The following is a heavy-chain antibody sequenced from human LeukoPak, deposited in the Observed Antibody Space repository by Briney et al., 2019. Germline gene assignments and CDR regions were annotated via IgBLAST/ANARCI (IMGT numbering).Heavy chain of an antibody. D-gene: IGHD4-23*01. J-gene: IGHJ1*01. V-gene: IGHV3-74*01. CDR1: GFMFHDYA. CDR3: YGGNAKH. Sequence: RTGGSLGLSCAAPGFMFHDYAIHWVRQAPGKGLEWVSGINTDGSSTYYADSVKGRFTISRDNAKNTLYLQMNSLRAEDTAVYYCYGGNAKHWGQGTLVTVSS. CDR2: INTDGSST.